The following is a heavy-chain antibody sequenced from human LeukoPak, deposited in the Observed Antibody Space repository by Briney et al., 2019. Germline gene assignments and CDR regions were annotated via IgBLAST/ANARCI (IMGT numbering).Heavy chain of an antibody. J-gene: IGHJ6*03. V-gene: IGHV1-2*02. CDR1: GYTFTGYY. Sequence: ASVKVSCKASGYTFTGYYMHWVRQAPGQGLEWMGWINPNSGGTNYAQKFQGRVTITADKSTSTAYMELSSLRSEDTAVYYCARGRGYCSGGSCYGYYYYMDVWGKGTTVTVSS. CDR3: ARGRGYCSGGSCYGYYYYMDV. CDR2: INPNSGGT. D-gene: IGHD2-15*01.